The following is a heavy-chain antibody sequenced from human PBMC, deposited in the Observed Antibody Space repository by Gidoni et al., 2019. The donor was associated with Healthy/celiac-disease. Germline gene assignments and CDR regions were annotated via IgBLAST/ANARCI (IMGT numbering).Heavy chain of an antibody. CDR1: GFTFSSYW. D-gene: IGHD3-3*01. V-gene: IGHV3-74*01. CDR3: AREAVRYYDFWSGYYHNYYYYYMDV. J-gene: IGHJ6*03. Sequence: EVQLVESGGGLVQPGGSLRLSCAASGFTFSSYWMHWVRQSPGKGLVWVSRINSDGSSTSYADSVKGRFTISRDNAKNTLYLQMNSLRAEDTAVYYCAREAVRYYDFWSGYYHNYYYYYMDVWGKGTTVTVSS. CDR2: INSDGSST.